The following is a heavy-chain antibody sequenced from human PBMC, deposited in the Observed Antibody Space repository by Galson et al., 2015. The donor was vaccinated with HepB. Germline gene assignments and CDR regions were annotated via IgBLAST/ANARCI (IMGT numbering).Heavy chain of an antibody. CDR2: INAGNGNT. Sequence: SVKVSCKASGYTFTSYAMHWVRQAPGQRLEWMGWINAGNGNTKYSQKFQGRVTITRDTSASTAYMELSSLRSEDTAVYYCARRLAAAGTGVAYYFDYWGQGTLVTVSS. D-gene: IGHD6-13*01. CDR1: GYTFTSYA. V-gene: IGHV1-3*01. CDR3: ARRLAAAGTGVAYYFDY. J-gene: IGHJ4*02.